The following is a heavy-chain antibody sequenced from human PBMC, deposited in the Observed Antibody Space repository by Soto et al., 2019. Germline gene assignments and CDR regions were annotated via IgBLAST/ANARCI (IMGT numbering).Heavy chain of an antibody. Sequence: EVQLVESGGGLVQPGRSLRLSCAASGITFDDFAMHWVRQAPGKGLEWVSGINWDGDFIDYADSVKGRLTISRDKAQNSLYLQMTNLGREYTALYFGALGSSSSFYSLTYWGQGTLVTVSS. J-gene: IGHJ4*02. V-gene: IGHV3-9*01. D-gene: IGHD3-3*01. CDR3: ALGSSSSFYSLTY. CDR1: GITFDDFA. CDR2: INWDGDFI.